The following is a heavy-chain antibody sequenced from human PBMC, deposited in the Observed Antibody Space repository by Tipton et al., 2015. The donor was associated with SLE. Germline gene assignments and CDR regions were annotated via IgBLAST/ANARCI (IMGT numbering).Heavy chain of an antibody. Sequence: TLSLTRTVSGGSISSGGYYWSWIRQHPGKGLEWIGYIYYSGNTYYNPSLKSRVSISVDTSKNQFSLKLSSVTAADTAVYYCARGTAEAYYDSSGLGYFDYWGQGTLVTVSS. V-gene: IGHV4-31*03. J-gene: IGHJ4*02. D-gene: IGHD3-22*01. CDR3: ARGTAEAYYDSSGLGYFDY. CDR1: GGSISSGGYY. CDR2: IYYSGNT.